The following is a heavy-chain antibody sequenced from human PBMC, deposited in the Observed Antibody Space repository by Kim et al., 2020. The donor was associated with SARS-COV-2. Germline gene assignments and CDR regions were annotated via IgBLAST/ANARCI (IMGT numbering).Heavy chain of an antibody. J-gene: IGHJ5*02. D-gene: IGHD1-1*01. Sequence: SVKVSCKASGGTFSSYAISWVRQAPGQGLEWMGGIIPIFGTANYAQKFQGRVTITADESTSTAYMELSSLRSEDTAVYYCASNNWNAAWFDPWGQGTLVTVSS. V-gene: IGHV1-69*13. CDR2: IIPIFGTA. CDR1: GGTFSSYA. CDR3: ASNNWNAAWFDP.